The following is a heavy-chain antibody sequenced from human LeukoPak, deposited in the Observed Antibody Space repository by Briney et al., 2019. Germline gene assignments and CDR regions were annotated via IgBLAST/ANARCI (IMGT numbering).Heavy chain of an antibody. V-gene: IGHV3-30*18. Sequence: GGSLRLSCAASGFTFSSYAMHWVRQAPGKGLEWVAVISYDGSNKYYADSVKGRFTISRDNSKNTLYLQMNSLRAEDTAVYYCAKDRYYYDSSGYYRAYYYYYGMDVWGQGTTVTVSS. CDR1: GFTFSSYA. CDR3: AKDRYYYDSSGYYRAYYYYYGMDV. J-gene: IGHJ6*02. CDR2: ISYDGSNK. D-gene: IGHD3-22*01.